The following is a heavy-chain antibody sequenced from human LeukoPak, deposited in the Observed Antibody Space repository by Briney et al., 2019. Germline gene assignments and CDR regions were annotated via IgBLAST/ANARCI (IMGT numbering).Heavy chain of an antibody. D-gene: IGHD3-9*01. CDR2: IYYSGST. CDR3: ASRPYYDILTGYWFDY. J-gene: IGHJ4*02. V-gene: IGHV4-39*01. Sequence: PSETLSLTCTVSGGSISSYYWGWIRQPPGKGLEWIGSIYYSGSTYYNPSLKSRVTISVDTSKNQFSLKLSSVTAADTAVYYCASRPYYDILTGYWFDYWGQGTLVTVSS. CDR1: GGSISSYY.